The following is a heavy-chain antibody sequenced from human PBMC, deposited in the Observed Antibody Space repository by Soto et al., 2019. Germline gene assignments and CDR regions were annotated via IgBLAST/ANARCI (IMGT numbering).Heavy chain of an antibody. D-gene: IGHD1-26*01. CDR2: IVVGRGDT. V-gene: IGHV1-58*01. CDR1: GFTFINSA. CDR3: AADLGWELTAFAI. J-gene: IGHJ3*02. Sequence: QMQLVQSGPEVKKPGTSVKVSCKASGFTFINSAVQWVRQARGQRLEWIGWIVVGRGDTKSAQKVQERDTITRDKSTSTAYMELRSLTSEDTAVYYCAADLGWELTAFAIWGQGTTVTVSS.